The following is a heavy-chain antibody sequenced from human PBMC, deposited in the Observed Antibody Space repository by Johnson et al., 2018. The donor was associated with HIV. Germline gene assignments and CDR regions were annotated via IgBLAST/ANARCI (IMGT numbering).Heavy chain of an antibody. CDR3: ARDPYMRAFDI. J-gene: IGHJ3*02. D-gene: IGHD1-14*01. Sequence: VQLMESGGGLVQPGGSLRLSCAASGFSFSNFWMSWVRQAPGKGLEWVANIKQDGSEKYYVDSVKGRFTISRDNAKNSLHLQMNSLRAEDTAVYYCARDPYMRAFDIWGQGTMVTVSS. CDR2: IKQDGSEK. CDR1: GFSFSNFW. V-gene: IGHV3-7*01.